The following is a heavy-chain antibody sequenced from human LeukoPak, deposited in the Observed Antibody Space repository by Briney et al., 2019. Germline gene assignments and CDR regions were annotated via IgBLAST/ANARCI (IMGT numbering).Heavy chain of an antibody. CDR3: AISMVRGVIIMARGPPLYYFDY. Sequence: GESLKISCKGSGYTFTSYWIAWVRQMPGKGLQWMGIVFPGDSDTRYSPSFQGQVTISADKSIRTAYLQWSSLKASDTAMYYCAISMVRGVIIMARGPPLYYFDYWGQGTLVTVSS. CDR2: VFPGDSDT. V-gene: IGHV5-51*01. CDR1: GYTFTSYW. J-gene: IGHJ4*02. D-gene: IGHD3-10*01.